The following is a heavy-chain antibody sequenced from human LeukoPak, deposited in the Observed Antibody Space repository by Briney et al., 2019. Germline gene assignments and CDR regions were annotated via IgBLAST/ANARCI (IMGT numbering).Heavy chain of an antibody. D-gene: IGHD1-26*01. V-gene: IGHV3-23*01. CDR2: ISGSGDTT. CDR1: GLTFYSYG. CDR3: ASPYSGSYDLYY. Sequence: GGSLRLSCAASGLTFYSYGMSWVRQAPGKGLEWVSGISGSGDTTYYADSVKGRFTISRDNAKNSLYLQMNSLRAEDTAVYYCASPYSGSYDLYYWGQGTLVTVSS. J-gene: IGHJ4*02.